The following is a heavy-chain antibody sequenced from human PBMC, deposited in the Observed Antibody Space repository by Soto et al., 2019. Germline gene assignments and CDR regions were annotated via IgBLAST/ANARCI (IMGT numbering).Heavy chain of an antibody. CDR1: GYTFTSYY. CDR2: INPSGGST. J-gene: IGHJ6*03. V-gene: IGHV1-46*03. Sequence: ASVKVSCKASGYTFTSYYMHWVRQAPGQGLEWMGIINPSGGSTSYAQKFQGRVTMTRDTSTSTVYMELSSLRSEDTAVYYCARVSNSTSDYYYYYMDVWGKGTTVTVSS. D-gene: IGHD4-4*01. CDR3: ARVSNSTSDYYYYYMDV.